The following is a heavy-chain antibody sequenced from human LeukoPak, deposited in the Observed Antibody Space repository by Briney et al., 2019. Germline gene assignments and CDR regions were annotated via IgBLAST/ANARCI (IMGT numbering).Heavy chain of an antibody. Sequence: GGSLRVSCAPTVFTFSHYAIYWGRQAPGQGRERVAFTSDDGSRQHCADSVKRRFTISRDNSKNSLNLQMNSLRAEDTAVYYCVKDRTGTYTLDYWGQGTLVTVSS. D-gene: IGHD3-10*01. CDR3: VKDRTGTYTLDY. V-gene: IGHV3-30-3*01. J-gene: IGHJ4*02. CDR1: VFTFSHYA. CDR2: TSDDGSRQ.